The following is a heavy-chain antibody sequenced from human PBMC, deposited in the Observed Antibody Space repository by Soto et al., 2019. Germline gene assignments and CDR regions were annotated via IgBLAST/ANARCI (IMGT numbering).Heavy chain of an antibody. J-gene: IGHJ4*02. D-gene: IGHD3-3*01. V-gene: IGHV1-18*01. CDR3: ARDTMDCWSGYSIGAQANDY. Sequence: ASVKVSCKASGYTFTSYGITWVRQAPGQGLDWMGWISAYNGNTNYAQKLQGRVTMTTDTSTSTAYMELRSLRSDDTAVYYCARDTMDCWSGYSIGAQANDYWGQGTLVTVSS. CDR1: GYTFTSYG. CDR2: ISAYNGNT.